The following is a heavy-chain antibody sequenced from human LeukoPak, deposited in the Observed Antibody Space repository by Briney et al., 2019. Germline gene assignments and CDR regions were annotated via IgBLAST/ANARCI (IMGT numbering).Heavy chain of an antibody. D-gene: IGHD3-10*01. Sequence: SGGSLGLSCAGSGFTFSSYGMSWGRQAPGKGLEWGSTIGGSGGNTYYADSVKGLFTISRDNSKNTLYLHMHSLSAEDTAVYYCARKAGYYYGSGDYWGQGTLVTVSS. CDR1: GFTFSSYG. J-gene: IGHJ4*02. CDR3: ARKAGYYYGSGDY. CDR2: IGGSGGNT. V-gene: IGHV3-23*01.